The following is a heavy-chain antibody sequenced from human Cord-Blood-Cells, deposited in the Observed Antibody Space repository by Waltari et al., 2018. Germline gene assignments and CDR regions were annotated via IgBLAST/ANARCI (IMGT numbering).Heavy chain of an antibody. V-gene: IGHV3-74*01. D-gene: IGHD6-19*01. Sequence: EVQLVESGGGLVQPGGSLRLSCAASGFTFSSYWMHWVRQAPGKGLVWFSRIKRDGSSTSYADSVKGRCTISRDNAKNTLYLQMNSLRAEDTAVYYCARDMSSGYYYGMDVWGQGTTVTVSS. CDR3: ARDMSSGYYYGMDV. CDR2: IKRDGSST. J-gene: IGHJ6*02. CDR1: GFTFSSYW.